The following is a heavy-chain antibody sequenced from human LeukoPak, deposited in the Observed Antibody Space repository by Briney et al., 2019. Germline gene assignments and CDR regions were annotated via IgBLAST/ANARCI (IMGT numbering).Heavy chain of an antibody. Sequence: GGSLRLSCAASGFTFSSYTMNWVRQAPGKGLEWVSSISSSSTYINYADSVKGRFTISRDNAKNSLYLQMNSLRAEDTAVYYCARHSSGFDPWGQGTLVTVSS. CDR2: ISSSSTYI. V-gene: IGHV3-21*01. CDR3: ARHSSGFDP. CDR1: GFTFSSYT. J-gene: IGHJ5*02.